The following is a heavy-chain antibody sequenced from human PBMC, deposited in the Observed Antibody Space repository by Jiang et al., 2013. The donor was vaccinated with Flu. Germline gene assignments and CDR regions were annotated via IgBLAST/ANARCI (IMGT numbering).Heavy chain of an antibody. D-gene: IGHD6-13*01. J-gene: IGHJ6*02. CDR1: GYTLTELS. V-gene: IGHV1-24*01. CDR3: ARGRPSSSWYYYYYYGMDV. Sequence: GAEVKKPGASVKVSCKVSGYTLTELSMHWVRQAPGKGLEWMGGFDPEDGETIYAQKFQGRVTMTRNTSISTAYMELSSLRSEDTAVYYCARGRPSSSWYYYYYYGMDVWGQGTTV. CDR2: FDPEDGET.